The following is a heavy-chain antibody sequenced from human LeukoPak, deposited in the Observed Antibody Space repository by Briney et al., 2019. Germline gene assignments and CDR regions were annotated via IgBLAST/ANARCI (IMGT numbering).Heavy chain of an antibody. D-gene: IGHD6-13*01. J-gene: IGHJ5*02. Sequence: SETLSLTCAVSGGSISSGGYSWSWIRQPPGKGLEWIGYIYHSGSTYYNPSLKSRVTISVDTSKNQFSLKLSSVTAADTAVYYCASYSSSWQRGYNWFDPWGQGTLVTVSS. CDR3: ASYSSSWQRGYNWFDP. V-gene: IGHV4-30-2*01. CDR1: GGSISSGGYS. CDR2: IYHSGST.